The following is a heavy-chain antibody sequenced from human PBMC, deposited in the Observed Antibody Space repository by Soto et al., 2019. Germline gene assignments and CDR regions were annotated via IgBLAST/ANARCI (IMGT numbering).Heavy chain of an antibody. CDR3: ARGREVTGVVITKGTNWFDP. Sequence: ASETLSLTCTVSGGSISSGGYYWSWIRQHPGEGLEWIGYIYYSGSTYYNPSLKSRVTISVDTSKNQFSLKLSSVTAADTAVYYCARGREVTGVVITKGTNWFDPWGQGTLVTVSS. CDR2: IYYSGST. D-gene: IGHD3-3*01. V-gene: IGHV4-31*03. CDR1: GGSISSGGYY. J-gene: IGHJ5*02.